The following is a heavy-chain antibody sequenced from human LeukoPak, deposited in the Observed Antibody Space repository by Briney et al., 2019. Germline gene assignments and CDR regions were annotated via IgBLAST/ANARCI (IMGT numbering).Heavy chain of an antibody. CDR3: ARATPAFDP. V-gene: IGHV1-18*01. J-gene: IGHJ5*02. CDR2: ISAVNGNT. Sequence: VKVSCKASGYTFSRYTISWVRQAPGQGIEWMGWISAVNGNTDYAQKFPGRVTLPTDTCTTTAYMELTSLRSDDSAVYYCARATPAFDPWGQGTLVTVSS. D-gene: IGHD4-23*01. CDR1: GYTFSRYT.